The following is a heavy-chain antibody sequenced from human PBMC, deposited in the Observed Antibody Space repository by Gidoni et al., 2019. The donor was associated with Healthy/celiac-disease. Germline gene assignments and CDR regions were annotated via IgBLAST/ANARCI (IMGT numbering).Heavy chain of an antibody. V-gene: IGHV4-4*07. J-gene: IGHJ4*02. CDR2: IYTSGST. Sequence: QVQLQESGPGLVKPSETLSLTCTVSGGPISSYYWSWIRQPAGKGLEWIGRIYTSGSTNYNPYLKGRVTMSVDTSKDQFSLKLSSVTAADTAVYYCARESKQPPYSREGAGGDFDYWGQGTLVTVSS. CDR3: ARESKQPPYSREGAGGDFDY. CDR1: GGPISSYY. D-gene: IGHD6-13*01.